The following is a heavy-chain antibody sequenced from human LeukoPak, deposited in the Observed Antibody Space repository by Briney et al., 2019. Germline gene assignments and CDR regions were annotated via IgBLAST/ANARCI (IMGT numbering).Heavy chain of an antibody. CDR3: AREWYCSGGSCPFDY. J-gene: IGHJ4*02. CDR2: INTNTGNP. D-gene: IGHD2-15*01. V-gene: IGHV7-4-1*02. Sequence: ASVKVSCKASGYTFTSYAMNWVRQAPGQGLEWMGWINTNTGNPTYAQGFTGRFVFSLDTSVSTAYLQISSLKAEDTAVYYCAREWYCSGGSCPFDYWGQGTLATVSS. CDR1: GYTFTSYA.